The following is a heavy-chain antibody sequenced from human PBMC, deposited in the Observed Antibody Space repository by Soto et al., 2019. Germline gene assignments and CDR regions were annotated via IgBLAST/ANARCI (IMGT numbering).Heavy chain of an antibody. CDR2: IYWNDDK. D-gene: IGHD4-17*01. Sequence: QITLKESGPTLVKPTQTLTLTCTFSGFSLSTSGVGVGWIRQPPGKALEWLALIYWNDDKRYSPSLKSRLTITKDTSKNPVVLTMTNMDPVDTATYYCAHTTYGDYAGSFDYWGQGTLVTVSS. CDR3: AHTTYGDYAGSFDY. V-gene: IGHV2-5*01. J-gene: IGHJ4*02. CDR1: GFSLSTSGVG.